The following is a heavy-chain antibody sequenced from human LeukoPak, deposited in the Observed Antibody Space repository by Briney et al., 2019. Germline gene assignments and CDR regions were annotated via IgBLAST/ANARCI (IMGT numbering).Heavy chain of an antibody. V-gene: IGHV4-34*01. J-gene: IGHJ5*02. Sequence: SETLSLTCAVYGGSFSGYYWSWIRQPPGKGLEWIGEINHSGSTNYNPSLKSRVTISVDPSKNQFSLKLSSVTAADTAVYYCARSITIFRVVRRTNWLDPWGQGTRVTVSS. CDR3: ARSITIFRVVRRTNWLDP. D-gene: IGHD3-3*01. CDR2: INHSGST. CDR1: GGSFSGYY.